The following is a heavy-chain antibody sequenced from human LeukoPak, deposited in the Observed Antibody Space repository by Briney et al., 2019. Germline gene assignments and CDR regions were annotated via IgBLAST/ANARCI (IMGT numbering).Heavy chain of an antibody. J-gene: IGHJ4*02. CDR1: GFTFDDYA. V-gene: IGHV3-9*01. Sequence: PGGSLRLSCAASGFTFDDYAMHWVRQAPGKGLEWVSGISWNSGSIGYADSVKGRFTISRDNAKNSLYLQMNSLRADDTAVYYCARDGPSNNYDFWSGHFDYWGQGTLVTVSS. CDR3: ARDGPSNNYDFWSGHFDY. D-gene: IGHD3-3*01. CDR2: ISWNSGSI.